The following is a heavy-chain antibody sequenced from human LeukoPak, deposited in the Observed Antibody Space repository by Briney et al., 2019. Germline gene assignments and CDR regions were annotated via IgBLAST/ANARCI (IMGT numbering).Heavy chain of an antibody. CDR3: AKWGDYDVLTGYYVSDY. V-gene: IGHV3-23*01. Sequence: GASLRLSCAASGFTFSNDAMSWVRQAPGKGLEWVSPITGSGGNTYYADSVKGRFTISRDNSKNTVFLQMNSLRAEDTAVYYCAKWGDYDVLTGYYVSDYWGQGTLVTVSS. D-gene: IGHD3-9*01. CDR2: ITGSGGNT. J-gene: IGHJ4*02. CDR1: GFTFSNDA.